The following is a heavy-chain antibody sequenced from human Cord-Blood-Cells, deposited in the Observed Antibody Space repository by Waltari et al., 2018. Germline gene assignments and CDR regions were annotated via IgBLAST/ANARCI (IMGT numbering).Heavy chain of an antibody. Sequence: QVQLKPWCAGLSKTSETLSLPCAVYGGSLSVYSCWWLRPPPGKGLEWIGEINHSGSTNYNPSLKRRVTISVDTSKNQFSLKLSSVTAADTAVYYCARCDSSGYKEAFDIWGQGTMVTVSS. CDR3: ARCDSSGYKEAFDI. CDR2: INHSGST. CDR1: GGSLSVYS. V-gene: IGHV4-34*01. D-gene: IGHD3-22*01. J-gene: IGHJ3*02.